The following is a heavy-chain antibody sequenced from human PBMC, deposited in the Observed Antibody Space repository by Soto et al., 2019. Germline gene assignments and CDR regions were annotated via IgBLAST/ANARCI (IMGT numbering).Heavy chain of an antibody. V-gene: IGHV2-5*02. Sequence: QITLKESGPELVKPTQTLTLTCTFSGFSLSTSGVAVGWIRQPPGKALEWLSLIYWDDDKRYSPSLKSRLTITKDTSKNQVVLTMINMDPVDTATYYCVHQEWNNNNFYFDLWGRGTLVTVSS. CDR2: IYWDDDK. D-gene: IGHD4-4*01. CDR3: VHQEWNNNNFYFDL. CDR1: GFSLSTSGVA. J-gene: IGHJ2*01.